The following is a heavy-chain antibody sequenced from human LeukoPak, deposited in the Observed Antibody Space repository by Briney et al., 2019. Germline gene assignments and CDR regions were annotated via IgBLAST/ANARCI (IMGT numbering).Heavy chain of an antibody. CDR1: GGSITSYY. CDR3: ARGGGYCSSTSCYTEPLDY. CDR2: IYYSGST. V-gene: IGHV4-59*01. Sequence: KPSETLSLTCTVSGGSITSYYWSWIRQPPGKGLEWIGYIYYSGSTNYNPSLKSRVTISVDTSKNQFSLKLSSVTAADTAVYYCARGGGYCSSTSCYTEPLDYWGQGTLVTVSS. D-gene: IGHD2-2*02. J-gene: IGHJ4*02.